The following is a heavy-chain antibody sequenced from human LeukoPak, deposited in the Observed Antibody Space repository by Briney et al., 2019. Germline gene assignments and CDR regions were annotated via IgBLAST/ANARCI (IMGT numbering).Heavy chain of an antibody. CDR1: GFTVSSNY. CDR2: IYYSGST. CDR3: ARDAVLNYCSSTSCYRAEDAFDI. Sequence: GSLRLSCTASGFTVSSNYMSWIRQPPGKGLEWIGYIYYSGSTNYNPSLKSRVTISVDTSKNQFSLKLSSVTAADTAVYYCARDAVLNYCSSTSCYRAEDAFDIWGQGTMVTVSS. D-gene: IGHD2-2*02. V-gene: IGHV4-59*02. J-gene: IGHJ3*02.